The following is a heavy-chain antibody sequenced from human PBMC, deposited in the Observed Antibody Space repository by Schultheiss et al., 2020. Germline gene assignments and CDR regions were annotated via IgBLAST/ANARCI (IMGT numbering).Heavy chain of an antibody. D-gene: IGHD2-15*01. CDR3: ARGGSGDYYYYGMDV. CDR2: IYYSGST. Sequence: TLSLTCAVYGGSFSGYYWSWIRQPPGKGLEWIGYIYYSGSTYYNPSLKSRVTISVDTSKNQFSLKLSSVTAADTAVYYCARGGSGDYYYYGMDVWGQGTTVTVSS. CDR1: GGSFSGYY. J-gene: IGHJ6*02. V-gene: IGHV4-34*09.